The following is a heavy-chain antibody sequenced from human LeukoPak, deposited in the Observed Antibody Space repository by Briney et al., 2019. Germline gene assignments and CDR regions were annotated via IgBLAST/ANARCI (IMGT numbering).Heavy chain of an antibody. D-gene: IGHD3-22*01. Sequence: GGSLRLSCAASGFIFSSYGMNWVRQAPGKGLEWLSYISSSSSTIYYADSVKGRFTISRDNAKNSVYLQMNSLRAEDTAVYYCARVWSSGYTKDYWGQGTLVTVSS. J-gene: IGHJ4*02. V-gene: IGHV3-48*04. CDR1: GFIFSSYG. CDR3: ARVWSSGYTKDY. CDR2: ISSSSSTI.